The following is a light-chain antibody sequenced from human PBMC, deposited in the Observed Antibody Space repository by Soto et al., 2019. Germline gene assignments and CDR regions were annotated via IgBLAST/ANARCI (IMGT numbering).Light chain of an antibody. Sequence: QSVLTQPASVSGSPGQSITISCTGSSSDVGSYNYVSWYQHHPGKAPKVIIYGVTNRPSGVTERFSGSKSGNTASLTISGLQPEDEADYYCSSYRGSSNPYVFVTGTKVTVL. CDR2: GVT. CDR1: SSDVGSYNY. J-gene: IGLJ1*01. V-gene: IGLV2-14*03. CDR3: SSYRGSSNPYV.